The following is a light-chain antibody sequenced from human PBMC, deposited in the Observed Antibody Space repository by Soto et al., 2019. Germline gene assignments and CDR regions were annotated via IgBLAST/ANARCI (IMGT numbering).Light chain of an antibody. CDR3: GQFVSSPPRT. CDR2: GVS. J-gene: IGKJ1*01. CDR1: QSVGDTF. V-gene: IGKV3-20*01. Sequence: EIVFTQSPGTLSLSPGEKATLSCRASQSVGDTFLSWYQQKPGLAPRLLIYGVSNRATGIPDRFSGSGSGTDFILTISRLEPEDFALYYCGQFVSSPPRTFGQGTKVDIK.